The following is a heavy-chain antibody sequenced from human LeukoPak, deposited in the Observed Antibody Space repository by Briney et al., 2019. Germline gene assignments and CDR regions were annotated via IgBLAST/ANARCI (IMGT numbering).Heavy chain of an antibody. J-gene: IGHJ4*02. CDR1: GGSFSGYY. D-gene: IGHD4-17*01. CDR2: INHSGST. V-gene: IGHV4-34*01. Sequence: SETLSLTCAVYGGSFSGYYWSWISQPRGKGLEWIGEINHSGSTNYNPSLKSRVTISVDTSKNQFSLKLSSVTAADTVVYYCASPMTTVTTSGDYWGQGTLVTVSS. CDR3: ASPMTTVTTSGDY.